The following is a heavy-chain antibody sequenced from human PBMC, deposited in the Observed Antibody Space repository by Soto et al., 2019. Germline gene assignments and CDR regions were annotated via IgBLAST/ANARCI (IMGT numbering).Heavy chain of an antibody. J-gene: IGHJ4*02. CDR1: GFTFSDYY. CDR2: ISSSSSYT. Sequence: GGSLRLSCAASGFTFSDYYMSWIRQAPGKGLEWISYISSSSSYTNYADSVKGRFTISRDNAKNSLYLQMNSLRAEDTAVYYCARDLAKGGGSAGFDYWGQGTLVTVSS. CDR3: ARDLAKGGGSAGFDY. D-gene: IGHD1-26*01. V-gene: IGHV3-11*06.